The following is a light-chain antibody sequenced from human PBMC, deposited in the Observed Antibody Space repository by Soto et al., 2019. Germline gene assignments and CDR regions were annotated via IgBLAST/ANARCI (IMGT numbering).Light chain of an antibody. CDR1: QSISSW. Sequence: DIQMTQSPSTLSASVGDRVTITCRASQSISSWLAWYQQKPGKAPKLLIYDASSLESGVPSRFSGSGSGTEFTLTISSLQPDDFATYYCQQYNSYWTLGQGTNVDIK. CDR3: QQYNSYWT. V-gene: IGKV1-5*01. J-gene: IGKJ1*01. CDR2: DAS.